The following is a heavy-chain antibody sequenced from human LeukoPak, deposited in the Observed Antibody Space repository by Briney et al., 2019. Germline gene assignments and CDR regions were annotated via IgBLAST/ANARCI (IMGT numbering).Heavy chain of an antibody. CDR1: GSFSTNYY. J-gene: IGHJ3*01. V-gene: IGHV4-38-2*02. CDR3: ARQVATKGEWAFDV. D-gene: IGHD5-12*01. Sequence: SETLSLTCTVSGSFSTNYYWGWIRQPPGKGLECIASIRHDGHSYYNASLRSQVTISIDMSRNQFSLRLNSLTAADTAVYYCARQVATKGEWAFDVWGQGTMVTFSS. CDR2: IRHDGHS.